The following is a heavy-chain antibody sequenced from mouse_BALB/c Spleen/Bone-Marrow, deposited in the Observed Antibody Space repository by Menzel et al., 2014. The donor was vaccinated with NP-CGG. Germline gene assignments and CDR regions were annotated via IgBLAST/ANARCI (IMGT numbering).Heavy chain of an antibody. CDR2: IYYSGTI. CDR3: ARDGNYTMDY. V-gene: IGHV3-5*02. CDR1: GISITTGNYR. D-gene: IGHD1-1*02. Sequence: EVQLQESGPGLVKPSQTVSLTCTVTGISITTGNYRWSWIRQFPGNKLEWIGYIYYSGTITYNPSLTSRTTITSDTSKNQFILEMNSLTAEDTATYYCARDGNYTMDYWGQGTSVTISS. J-gene: IGHJ4*01.